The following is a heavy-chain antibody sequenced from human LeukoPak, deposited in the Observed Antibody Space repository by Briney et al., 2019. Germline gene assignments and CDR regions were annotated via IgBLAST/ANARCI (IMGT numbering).Heavy chain of an antibody. CDR2: IYYSGST. CDR3: ARSSHWNGGWYFDL. CDR1: GDSIGSSPYY. Sequence: PSETLSLTCTVSGDSIGSSPYYWGWIRQPPGKGLEWIGNIYYSGSTYYNPSLKSRVTMSVDTSKNQFSLKLKSVTAADTAVYYCARSSHWNGGWYFDLWGRGTLVTVSS. V-gene: IGHV4-39*01. D-gene: IGHD1-1*01. J-gene: IGHJ2*01.